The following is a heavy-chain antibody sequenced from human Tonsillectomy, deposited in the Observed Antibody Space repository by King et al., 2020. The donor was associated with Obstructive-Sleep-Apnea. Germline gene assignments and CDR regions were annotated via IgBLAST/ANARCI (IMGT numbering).Heavy chain of an antibody. V-gene: IGHV4-31*03. CDR3: ARGHGFSSWYDWYFDL. CDR1: GGSISSGGYY. J-gene: IGHJ2*01. D-gene: IGHD6-13*01. CDR2: IYYSGST. Sequence: QLQESGPGLVKPSQTLSLTCTVSGGSISSGGYYWSWIRQHPGKGLEWIGYIYYSGSTYYNPSLKSRATISVDTSENQFSLKLSSGTAADTAVYYCARGHGFSSWYDWYFDLWGRGTLVTVSS.